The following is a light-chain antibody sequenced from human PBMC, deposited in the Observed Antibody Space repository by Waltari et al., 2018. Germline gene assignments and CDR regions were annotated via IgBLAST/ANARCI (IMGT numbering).Light chain of an antibody. CDR3: AAWDDSLNGRWV. Sequence: QSVLTQPPSASGTPGQGVTISCSGGASNIGNNVVNWYQQVPGKAPKLLSYRSDRRPAGVPDRFSGSKSGTSASLASSGLQSEDEADYYCAAWDDSLNGRWVFGGGTKVTVL. J-gene: IGLJ3*02. V-gene: IGLV1-44*01. CDR2: RSD. CDR1: ASNIGNNV.